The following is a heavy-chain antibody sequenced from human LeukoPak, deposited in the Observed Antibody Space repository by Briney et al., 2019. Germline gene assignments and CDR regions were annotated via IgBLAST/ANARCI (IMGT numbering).Heavy chain of an antibody. D-gene: IGHD3-22*01. CDR2: IYYSGST. V-gene: IGHV4-59*01. J-gene: IGHJ4*02. CDR1: GGSISSYY. Sequence: SETLXXTCTVSGGSISSYYWSWIRQPPGKGLEWIGYIYYSGSTNYNPSLKSRVTISVDTSKNQFSLKLSSVTAADTAVYYCASSPYYDSSGTIDYWGQGTLVTVSS. CDR3: ASSPYYDSSGTIDY.